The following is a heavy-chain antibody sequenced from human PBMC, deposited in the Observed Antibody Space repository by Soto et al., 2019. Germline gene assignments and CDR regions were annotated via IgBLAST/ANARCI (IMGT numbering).Heavy chain of an antibody. CDR3: TTVSGDILHYVSGGYYPFYY. Sequence: GGSLRLSCAASGFTFSNAWMNWVRQAPGKGLEWVGRIKSKTDGGTTDYAAPVKGRFTISRDDSKNTLYLQMNSLKTDDTAVYYGTTVSGDILHYVSGGYYPFYYWGQGTLVTVSS. D-gene: IGHD3-22*01. CDR2: IKSKTDGGTT. J-gene: IGHJ4*02. CDR1: GFTFSNAW. V-gene: IGHV3-15*07.